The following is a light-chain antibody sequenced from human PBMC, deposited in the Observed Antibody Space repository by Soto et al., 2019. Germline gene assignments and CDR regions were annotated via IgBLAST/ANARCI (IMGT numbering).Light chain of an antibody. CDR1: QSVSSY. CDR3: QQYGSSGT. Sequence: EIVLTQSPATLSLSPGERATLSCRASQSVSSYLAWYQQKPGQAPRLLIYDASNRATGIPARFSGSGSGTDFTLTISNLEPEDFAVYYCQQYGSSGTFGQGTKVDIK. V-gene: IGKV3-11*01. J-gene: IGKJ1*01. CDR2: DAS.